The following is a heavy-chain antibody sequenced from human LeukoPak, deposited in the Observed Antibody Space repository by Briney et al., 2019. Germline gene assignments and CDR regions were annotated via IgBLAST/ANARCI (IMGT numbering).Heavy chain of an antibody. D-gene: IGHD6-13*01. Sequence: ASVKVSCKASGYTFTSYGISWVRQAPGQGLEWMGWISAYNGNTNYAQKLQGRVTMTTDTSTSTAYMELGSLRSDDTAVYYCASYSSSWPQTDDAFDIWGQGTMVTVSS. CDR1: GYTFTSYG. CDR2: ISAYNGNT. V-gene: IGHV1-18*01. CDR3: ASYSSSWPQTDDAFDI. J-gene: IGHJ3*02.